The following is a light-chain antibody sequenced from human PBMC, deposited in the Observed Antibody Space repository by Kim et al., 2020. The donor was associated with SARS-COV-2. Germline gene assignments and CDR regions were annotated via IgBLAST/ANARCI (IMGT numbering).Light chain of an antibody. V-gene: IGLV1-44*01. CDR3: AAWDDSLNDYV. CDR1: SSNIGSNT. J-gene: IGLJ1*01. Sequence: GQRVTISCSGSSSNIGSNTVNWYQQLPGTAPKLLIYSNNQRPSGVPDRFSGSKSGTSASLDISGLQSEDEADYYCAAWDDSLNDYVFGTGTKVTVL. CDR2: SNN.